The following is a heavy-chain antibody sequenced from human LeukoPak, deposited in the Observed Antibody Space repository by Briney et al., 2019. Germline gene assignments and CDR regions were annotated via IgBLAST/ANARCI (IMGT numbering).Heavy chain of an antibody. D-gene: IGHD3-3*01. V-gene: IGHV4-34*01. CDR3: ARGTLRFLEWFSRRYDY. J-gene: IGHJ4*02. CDR2: INHSGST. Sequence: PSETLSLTCAVYGGSFSGYYWSWIRQPPGKGLEWIGEINHSGSTNYNPSLKSRVTISVDTSKNQFSLKLSSVTAADTAVYYCARGTLRFLEWFSRRYDYWGQGTLVTVSS. CDR1: GGSFSGYY.